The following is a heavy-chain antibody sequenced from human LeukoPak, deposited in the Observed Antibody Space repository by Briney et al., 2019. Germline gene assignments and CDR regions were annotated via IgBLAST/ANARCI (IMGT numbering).Heavy chain of an antibody. CDR3: VRDRSYGMDV. V-gene: IGHV3-74*01. J-gene: IGHJ6*02. CDR2: IKSDESIT. Sequence: GGSLRLSCAASGFAVSGNSMSWVRQAPGTGLVWVSHIKSDESITSYADSVKGRFTISRDNAKNTLYLQMNSLRAEDTAVYYCVRDRSYGMDVWGQGTTVTVSS. CDR1: GFAVSGNS.